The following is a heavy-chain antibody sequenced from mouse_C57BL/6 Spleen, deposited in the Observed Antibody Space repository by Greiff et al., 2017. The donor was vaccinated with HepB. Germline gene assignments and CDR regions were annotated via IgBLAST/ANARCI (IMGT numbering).Heavy chain of an antibody. J-gene: IGHJ4*01. Sequence: QVQLKQSGAELVKPGASVKISCKASGYAFSSYWMNWVKQRPGKGLEWIGQIYPGDGDTNYNGKFKGKATLTADKSSSTAYMQLSSLTSEDSAVYFCAREGEKKAHYAMDYWGQGTSVTVSS. CDR3: AREGEKKAHYAMDY. CDR1: GYAFSSYW. CDR2: IYPGDGDT. V-gene: IGHV1-80*01.